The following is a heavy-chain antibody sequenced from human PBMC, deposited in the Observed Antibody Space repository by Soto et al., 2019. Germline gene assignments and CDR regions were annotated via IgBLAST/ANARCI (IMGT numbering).Heavy chain of an antibody. D-gene: IGHD6-19*01. Sequence: QLQLQESGPGLVKPSETLSLTCTVSGGSISSSSYYWGWIRQPPGKGLEWIGSIYYSGSTYYNPSLKSRVTISVDTSKNQFSRKLSSVTAADTAVYYWIAGAGNYYYGMDVWGQGTTVTVSS. V-gene: IGHV4-39*01. CDR1: GGSISSSSYY. CDR2: IYYSGST. J-gene: IGHJ6*02. CDR3: IAGAGNYYYGMDV.